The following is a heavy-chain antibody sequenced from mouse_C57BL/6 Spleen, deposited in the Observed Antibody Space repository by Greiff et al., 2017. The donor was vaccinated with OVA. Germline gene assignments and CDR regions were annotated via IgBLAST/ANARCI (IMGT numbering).Heavy chain of an antibody. V-gene: IGHV1-5*01. D-gene: IGHD2-4*01. Sequence: DVKLVESGTVLARPGASVKMSCKTSGYTFTSYWMHWVKQRPGQGLEWIGAIYPGNSDTSYNQKFKGKAKLTAVTSASTAYMELSSLTNEDSAVDYCTLYDYGGYDFDDWGQGTTLTVSS. CDR3: TLYDYGGYDFDD. CDR1: GYTFTSYW. J-gene: IGHJ2*01. CDR2: IYPGNSDT.